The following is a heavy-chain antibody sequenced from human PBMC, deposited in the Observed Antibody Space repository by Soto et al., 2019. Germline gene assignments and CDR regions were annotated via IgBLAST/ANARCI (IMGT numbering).Heavy chain of an antibody. D-gene: IGHD5-18*01. CDR2: IYYSGNT. J-gene: IGHJ4*02. V-gene: IGHV4-31*03. Sequence: SETLSLTCTVSCGSISSNNYYCSWIRQHPEKGLEWIGYIYYSGNTYYNPSLKSRVSISADTSKNQFSLNLTSVTAADTAVYYCATVVAAMVLRFDYWGQGTLVTVSS. CDR1: CGSISSNNYY. CDR3: ATVVAAMVLRFDY.